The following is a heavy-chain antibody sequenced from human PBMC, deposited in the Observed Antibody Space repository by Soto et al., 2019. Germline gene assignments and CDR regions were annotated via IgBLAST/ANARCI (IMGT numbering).Heavy chain of an antibody. Sequence: QITLKESGPTLVNPTQTLTLSCTFSGFSLTTSGEGVGWIRQSPGKAQEWLALLYGHGDKRYSPSLTSRLTITKDTSRSQVVLTMTNMEPVDTATYYCALIRPSYFYGSGSDFYFDYWGQGTLVIVSS. D-gene: IGHD3-10*01. J-gene: IGHJ4*02. V-gene: IGHV2-5*01. CDR3: ALIRPSYFYGSGSDFYFDY. CDR1: GFSLTTSGEG. CDR2: LYGHGDK.